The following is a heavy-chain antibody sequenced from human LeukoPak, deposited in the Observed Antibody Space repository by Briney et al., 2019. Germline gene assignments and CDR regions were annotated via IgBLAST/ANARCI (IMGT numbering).Heavy chain of an antibody. D-gene: IGHD3-9*01. CDR3: ARHYDILTGYYEYYFDY. Sequence: GASVKISCKASGYTFTSYGISWVRQAPGQGLEWMGWISAYNGNTNYAQKLQGRVTMTTDTSTSTAYMELRSLRSDDTAVYYCARHYDILTGYYEYYFDYWGQGTLVTVSS. CDR1: GYTFTSYG. CDR2: ISAYNGNT. V-gene: IGHV1-18*01. J-gene: IGHJ4*02.